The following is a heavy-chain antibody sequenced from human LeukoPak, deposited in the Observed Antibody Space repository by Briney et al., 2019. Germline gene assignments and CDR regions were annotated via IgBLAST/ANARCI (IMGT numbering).Heavy chain of an antibody. CDR3: AKEVVEVIPTAVDGELYFYYYGMDV. D-gene: IGHD2-2*01. Sequence: PGGALRLSCVASEFTFEDYAMSWVRHVPGKGLEWVSLVSGDGYTTYYADSVKGRFSICRDNRKNSLYLQMNSLRADVTALYYCAKEVVEVIPTAVDGELYFYYYGMDVWGQGTTVIVSS. J-gene: IGHJ6*02. CDR1: EFTFEDYA. V-gene: IGHV3-43*02. CDR2: VSGDGYTT.